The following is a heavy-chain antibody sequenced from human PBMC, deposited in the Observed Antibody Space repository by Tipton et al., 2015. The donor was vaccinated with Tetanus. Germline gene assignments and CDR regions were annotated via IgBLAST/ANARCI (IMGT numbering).Heavy chain of an antibody. V-gene: IGHV4-31*03. CDR3: ARGGRDAYNNPLGAFDV. J-gene: IGHJ3*01. CDR1: GDSMSGEFDY. Sequence: TLSLTCTISGDSMSGEFDYWSWIRHLPGKGLEWIGYIHYRGTTLFNPSLKRRLTMSVDTSQNQFSLKLRSVAAADTAVYYCARGGRDAYNNPLGAFDVWGRGTTVTVSS. D-gene: IGHD5-24*01. CDR2: IHYRGTT.